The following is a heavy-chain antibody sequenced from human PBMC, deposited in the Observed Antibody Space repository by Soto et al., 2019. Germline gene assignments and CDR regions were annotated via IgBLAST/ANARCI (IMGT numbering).Heavy chain of an antibody. CDR1: GYSFTSYW. D-gene: IGHD2-2*01. Sequence: GESLKISCKGSGYSFTSYWISWVRQMPGKGLEWMGRIDPSDSYTNYSPSFQGHVTISADKSISTAYLQWSSLKASDTAMYYCARGRYCSSTSCYGGGYYYYYGMGVWGQGTTVTVSS. V-gene: IGHV5-10-1*01. J-gene: IGHJ6*02. CDR3: ARGRYCSSTSCYGGGYYYYYGMGV. CDR2: IDPSDSYT.